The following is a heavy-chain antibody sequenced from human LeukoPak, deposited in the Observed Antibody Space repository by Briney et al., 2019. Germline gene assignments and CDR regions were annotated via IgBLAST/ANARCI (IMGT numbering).Heavy chain of an antibody. CDR2: IRYDGSNK. Sequence: GGSLRLSCAASGFTFSSYGMHWVRQAPGKGLEWVAFIRYDGSNKYYADSVKGRFTISRDNSKNTLYLQMNSLRAEDTAVYYCARDTHPRATRYWYFDLWGRGTLVTVSS. V-gene: IGHV3-30*02. D-gene: IGHD1-26*01. J-gene: IGHJ2*01. CDR1: GFTFSSYG. CDR3: ARDTHPRATRYWYFDL.